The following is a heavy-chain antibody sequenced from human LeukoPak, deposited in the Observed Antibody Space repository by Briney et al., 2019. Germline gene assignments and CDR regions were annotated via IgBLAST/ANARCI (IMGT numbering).Heavy chain of an antibody. CDR2: IYHSGST. CDR1: GYSISSGYY. J-gene: IGHJ4*02. Sequence: SETLSLICTVSGYSISSGYYWGWIRQSPGKGLEWIASIYHSGSTYYNPSLKSRVTISVDTSKNYFSLRLSSVTAADTAVYYCARENYYDSGVGRYYADYWGQGTLVTVSS. V-gene: IGHV4-38-2*02. D-gene: IGHD3-22*01. CDR3: ARENYYDSGVGRYYADY.